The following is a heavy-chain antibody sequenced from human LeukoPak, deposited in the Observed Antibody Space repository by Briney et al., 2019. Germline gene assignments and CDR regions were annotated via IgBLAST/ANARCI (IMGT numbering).Heavy chain of an antibody. Sequence: GGSLRLSCAASGFTFSSYSMNWVRQAPGKGLEWASTISGSGGSTNYADSVKGRFTISRDNSKNTLFLQMNSLRAEDTAVYFCAKSAGFCSDGSCYPAKYYFDYWGQGTLVAVSS. CDR1: GFTFSSYS. CDR3: AKSAGFCSDGSCYPAKYYFDY. D-gene: IGHD2-15*01. CDR2: ISGSGGST. J-gene: IGHJ4*02. V-gene: IGHV3-23*01.